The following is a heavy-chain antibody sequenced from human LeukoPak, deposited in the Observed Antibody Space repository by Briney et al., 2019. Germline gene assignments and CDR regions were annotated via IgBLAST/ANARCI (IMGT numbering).Heavy chain of an antibody. CDR3: ARGQRAAASFDY. CDR2: IYLGGST. D-gene: IGHD6-13*01. J-gene: IGHJ4*02. CDR1: GLTVSSNY. Sequence: GGSLRLSCAASGLTVSSNYMNWVRQASGKGLEWVSLIYLGGSTYYADSVKGRFTISRDNSKNTLYLQMNSLRADDTAVYYCARGQRAAASFDYWGQGTLVTVSS. V-gene: IGHV3-66*01.